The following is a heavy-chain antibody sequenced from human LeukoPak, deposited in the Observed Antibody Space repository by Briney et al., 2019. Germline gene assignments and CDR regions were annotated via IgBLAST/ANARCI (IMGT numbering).Heavy chain of an antibody. J-gene: IGHJ4*02. D-gene: IGHD1-26*01. Sequence: EGSLRLSCAASGFTFSDHYMDWVRQAPGKGLEWVGRTRNKANSYTTEYAASVKGRFTISRDDSKNSLYLQMNSLKTEDTAVYYCARGGSYYPYTFIDYWGQGTLVTVSS. CDR1: GFTFSDHY. V-gene: IGHV3-72*01. CDR3: ARGGSYYPYTFIDY. CDR2: TRNKANSYTT.